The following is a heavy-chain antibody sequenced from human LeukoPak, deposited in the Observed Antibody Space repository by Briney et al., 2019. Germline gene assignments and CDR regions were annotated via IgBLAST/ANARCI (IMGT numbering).Heavy chain of an antibody. CDR2: IYYSGSP. J-gene: IGHJ6*03. CDR3: ARAVAGRHNRLSPRYYYYYMDV. Sequence: PSETLSLTCTVSGGSISSYYWGWIRQPPGKGLEWIGSIYYSGSPYYNPSLKSRVTISVDTSKNQFSLRLSSVTAADTAVYYCARAVAGRHNRLSPRYYYYYMDVWGKGTTVTISS. D-gene: IGHD6-19*01. V-gene: IGHV4-39*07. CDR1: GGSISSYY.